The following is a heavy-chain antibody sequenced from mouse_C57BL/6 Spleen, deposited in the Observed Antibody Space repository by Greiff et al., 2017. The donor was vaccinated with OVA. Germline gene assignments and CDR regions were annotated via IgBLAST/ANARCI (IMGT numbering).Heavy chain of an antibody. Sequence: QVQLQQSGAELVRPGTSVKVSCKASGYAFTNYLIEWVKQRPGQGLEWIGVINPGSGGTNYNEKFKGKATLTADKSSSTAYMQLSSLTSEDSAVYFCARNYGSSGGFAYWGQGTLVTVSA. V-gene: IGHV1-54*01. CDR2: INPGSGGT. CDR3: ARNYGSSGGFAY. D-gene: IGHD1-1*01. CDR1: GYAFTNYL. J-gene: IGHJ3*01.